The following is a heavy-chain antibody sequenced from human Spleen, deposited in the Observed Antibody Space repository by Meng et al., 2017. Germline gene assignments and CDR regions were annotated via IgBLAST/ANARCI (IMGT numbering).Heavy chain of an antibody. Sequence: GESLKISCIASGFTFNNFAMSWVRQAPGKGLEWVSTVSGDGGTTYYADSVKGRFTISRDNSKNTLYVQMNNLRAEDTAVYFCASFPRDCTTDGCYLVHVYWGQGTLVTVSS. J-gene: IGHJ4*02. V-gene: IGHV3-23*01. CDR2: VSGDGGTT. CDR1: GFTFNNFA. CDR3: ASFPRDCTTDGCYLVHVY. D-gene: IGHD2-15*01.